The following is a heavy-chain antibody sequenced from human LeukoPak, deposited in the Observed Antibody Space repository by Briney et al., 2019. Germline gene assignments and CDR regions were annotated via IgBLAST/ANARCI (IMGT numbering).Heavy chain of an antibody. Sequence: SETLSLTCAVYGGSFSGYYWSWIRQPPGKGLEWIGEINHSGSTNYNPSLKSRVTISVDTSKNQFSLKLSSVTAADTAVYYCARYHSSSWYGAGAFDTWGQGTMVTVSS. V-gene: IGHV4-34*01. CDR3: ARYHSSSWYGAGAFDT. D-gene: IGHD6-13*01. CDR1: GGSFSGYY. J-gene: IGHJ3*02. CDR2: INHSGST.